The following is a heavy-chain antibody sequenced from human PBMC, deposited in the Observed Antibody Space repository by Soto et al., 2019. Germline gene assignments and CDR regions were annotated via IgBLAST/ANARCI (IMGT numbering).Heavy chain of an antibody. D-gene: IGHD3-3*01. CDR3: ARLSYTIFGVVMYV. V-gene: IGHV4-30-4*01. J-gene: IGHJ6*02. CDR1: GGSISSGDYY. Sequence: QVQLQESGPGLVKPSQTLSLTCTVSGGSISSGDYYWSWIRQPPGKGLEWIGYIYYSGSTYYNPPHRSRMTISVATSKNQFSMELSSVTAAATAVYYCARLSYTIFGVVMYVWGQGTTVTVSS. CDR2: IYYSGST.